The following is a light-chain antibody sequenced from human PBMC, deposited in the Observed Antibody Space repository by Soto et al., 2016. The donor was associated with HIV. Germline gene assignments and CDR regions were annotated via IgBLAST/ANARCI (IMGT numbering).Light chain of an antibody. CDR1: KLGEKY. Sequence: SYELIQAPSVSVSPGQTVSITCSGDKLGEKYACWYQQKPGQSPVLVIYEDKKRPSGIPERFSGSNSGNTATLTISGTQTMDEADYYCQAWDSGRVFGGGTKLTVL. V-gene: IGLV3-1*01. J-gene: IGLJ3*02. CDR2: EDK. CDR3: QAWDSGRV.